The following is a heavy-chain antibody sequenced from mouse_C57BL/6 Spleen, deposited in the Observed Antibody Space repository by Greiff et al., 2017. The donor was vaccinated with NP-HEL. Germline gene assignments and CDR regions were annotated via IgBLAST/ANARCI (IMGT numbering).Heavy chain of an antibody. V-gene: IGHV1-4*01. CDR2: INPSSGYT. J-gene: IGHJ1*03. Sequence: QVHVKQSGAELARPGASVKMSCKASGYTFTSYTMHWVKQRPGQGLEWIGYINPSSGYTKYNQKFKDKATLTADKSSSTAYMQLSSLTSEDSAVYYCARSDGSSPSYWYFDVWGTGTTVTVSS. CDR3: ARSDGSSPSYWYFDV. D-gene: IGHD1-1*01. CDR1: GYTFTSYT.